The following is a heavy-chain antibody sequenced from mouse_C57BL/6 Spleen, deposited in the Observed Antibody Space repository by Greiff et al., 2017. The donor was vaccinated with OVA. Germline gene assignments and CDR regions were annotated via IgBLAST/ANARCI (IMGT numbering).Heavy chain of an antibody. CDR2: ISSGGSYT. V-gene: IGHV5-6*01. J-gene: IGHJ2*01. CDR3: ARQRDYGSSYDFDY. CDR1: GFTFSSYG. Sequence: EVQLVESGGDLVKPGGSLKLSCAASGFTFSSYGMSWVRQTPDKRLEWVATISSGGSYTYYPDSVKGRFTISRDNAKNTLYLQMSSLKSEDTAMYYCARQRDYGSSYDFDYWGQGTTLTVSS. D-gene: IGHD1-1*01.